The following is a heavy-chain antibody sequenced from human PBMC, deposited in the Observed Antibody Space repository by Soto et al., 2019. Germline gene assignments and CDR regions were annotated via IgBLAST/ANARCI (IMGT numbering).Heavy chain of an antibody. V-gene: IGHV3-33*01. CDR3: ARARWIQLPDI. D-gene: IGHD5-18*01. J-gene: IGHJ4*02. CDR2: IWFDGSNE. Sequence: QVQLVESGGGVVQPGRSLRLSCVASGFNFNDYGMHWVRQAPGKGLEWVAVIWFDGSNEYYEDSVKGRFTISRDNAKNNLVLQMNSLRVEDTAVYYCARARWIQLPDIWGQGTLVTVSA. CDR1: GFNFNDYG.